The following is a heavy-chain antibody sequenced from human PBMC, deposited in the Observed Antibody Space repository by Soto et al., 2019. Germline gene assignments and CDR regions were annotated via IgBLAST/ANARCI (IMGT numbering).Heavy chain of an antibody. V-gene: IGHV3-23*01. D-gene: IGHD5-18*01. CDR2: ISGSGGST. CDR3: AKMPRTAYSYYNWFDP. J-gene: IGHJ5*02. Sequence: GGSLRLSCAASGFTFSSYAMSWVRQAPGKGLEWVSAISGSGGSTYYADSVKGRFTISRDNSKNALYLQMNSLRAEDTAVYYCAKMPRTAYSYYNWFDPWGQGTLVTVSS. CDR1: GFTFSSYA.